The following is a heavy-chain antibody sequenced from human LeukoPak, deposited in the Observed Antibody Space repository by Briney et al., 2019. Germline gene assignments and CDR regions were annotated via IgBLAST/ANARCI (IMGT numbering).Heavy chain of an antibody. D-gene: IGHD2-15*01. V-gene: IGHV3-33*01. Sequence: PGRSLRLSCAASGFTFSSYAMYWVRQAPGTGLEWGAVIWYDGSNKYYADSVKGRFTISRDNSKSTLYLQMNSLRAEDTAVYYCARGAYCSGSRCPGAFDIWGQGTMVTVSS. CDR2: IWYDGSNK. CDR3: ARGAYCSGSRCPGAFDI. CDR1: GFTFSSYA. J-gene: IGHJ3*02.